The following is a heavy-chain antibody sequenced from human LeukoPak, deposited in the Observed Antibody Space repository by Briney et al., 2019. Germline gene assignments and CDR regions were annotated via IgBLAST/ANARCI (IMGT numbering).Heavy chain of an antibody. J-gene: IGHJ4*02. CDR2: IYYSGST. V-gene: IGHV4-30-4*01. CDR3: ARVEGRAVVTAYYFDY. Sequence: PSETLSLTCAVSGGSISSGGYSWSWIRQPPGKGLEWIGYIYYSGSTYYNPSLKSRVTISVDTSKNQFSLKLSSVTAADTAVYYCARVEGRAVVTAYYFDYWGQGTLVTVSS. CDR1: GGSISSGGYS. D-gene: IGHD4-23*01.